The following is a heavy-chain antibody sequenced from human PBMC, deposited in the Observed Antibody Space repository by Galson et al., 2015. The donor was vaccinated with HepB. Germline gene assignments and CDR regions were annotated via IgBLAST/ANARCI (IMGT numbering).Heavy chain of an antibody. V-gene: IGHV3-48*01. D-gene: IGHD3-16*02. CDR3: ARDKEDDYIWGSYRYRYSDY. Sequence: SLRLSCAASGFTFSSYSMNWVRQAPGKGLEWVSYISSSSSTIYYADSVKGRFTISRDNAKNSLYLQMNSLRAEDTAVYYCARDKEDDYIWGSYRYRYSDYCWQGTLFTVSS. J-gene: IGHJ4*02. CDR1: GFTFSSYS. CDR2: ISSSSSTI.